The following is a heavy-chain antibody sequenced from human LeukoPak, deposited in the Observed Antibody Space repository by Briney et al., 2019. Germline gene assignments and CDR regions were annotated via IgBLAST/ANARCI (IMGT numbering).Heavy chain of an antibody. CDR1: GGSISSGSYY. CDR3: ARWRASCYDY. J-gene: IGHJ4*02. D-gene: IGHD2-2*01. V-gene: IGHV4-61*09. Sequence: SQTLSLTCTVSGGSISSGSYYWSWIRQPAGKGLEWIGHIYTSGSTNYNPSLKSRVTISVDTSKNQFSLKLSSVTAADTAVYYCARWRASCYDYWGQGTLVTVSS. CDR2: IYTSGST.